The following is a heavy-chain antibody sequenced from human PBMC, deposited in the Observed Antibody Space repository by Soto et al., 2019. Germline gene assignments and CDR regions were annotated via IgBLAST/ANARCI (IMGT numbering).Heavy chain of an antibody. CDR1: GFTFSSYG. V-gene: IGHV3-30*18. CDR2: IYHDGSNK. Sequence: QVQLVESGGGVVQPGRSLRLSSAASGFTFSSYGMHWVRQAPGKGLEWVAVIYHDGSNKYYADSVKGRFTISRDNSKNTLYLQMNSLRAEDTAVYYCPKGGDSSGLNFWGQGTLVTVSS. CDR3: PKGGDSSGLNF. D-gene: IGHD3-22*01. J-gene: IGHJ4*02.